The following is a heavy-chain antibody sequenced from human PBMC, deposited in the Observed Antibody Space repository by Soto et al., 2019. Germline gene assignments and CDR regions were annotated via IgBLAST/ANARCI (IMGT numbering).Heavy chain of an antibody. Sequence: SETLSLTFTVSGGSISSSSYYWGWIRQPPGKGLEWIGRIYYSGRTYYNPSLKSRVTISVDTSKNQFSLKLSSVTAADTAVYYCAKGYCSSTSCLYNWFDPWGQGTLVTVSS. V-gene: IGHV4-39*01. CDR1: GGSISSSSYY. CDR3: AKGYCSSTSCLYNWFDP. J-gene: IGHJ5*02. D-gene: IGHD2-2*01. CDR2: IYYSGRT.